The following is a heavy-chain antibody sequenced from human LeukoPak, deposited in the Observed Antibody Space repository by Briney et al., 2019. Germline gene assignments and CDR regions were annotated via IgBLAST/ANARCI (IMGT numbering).Heavy chain of an antibody. D-gene: IGHD3-10*01. J-gene: IGHJ3*02. CDR3: AKGSTYYYGSGAFDI. CDR1: GFTFSSYA. Sequence: PGGSLRLSCAASGFTFSSYAMSWVRQAPGKGLEWVSAISGSGGSTYYADSVKGRFTVSRDNSKNTLYLQMNSLRAEDTAVYYCAKGSTYYYGSGAFDIWGQGTMVTVSS. CDR2: ISGSGGST. V-gene: IGHV3-23*01.